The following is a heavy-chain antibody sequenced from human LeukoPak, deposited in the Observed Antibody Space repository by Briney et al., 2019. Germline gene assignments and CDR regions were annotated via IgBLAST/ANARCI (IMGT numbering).Heavy chain of an antibody. CDR2: IYSGDST. J-gene: IGHJ3*02. CDR1: GFTFSSYS. CDR3: ARKSPGGFGVVGNAFDI. V-gene: IGHV3-66*02. D-gene: IGHD3-3*01. Sequence: GGSLRLSCAASGFTFSSYSTNWVRQAPGKGLEWVSIIYSGDSTYYADSVKGRFTISRDNSKNTLYLQMSSLRAEDTAVYYCARKSPGGFGVVGNAFDIWGQGTMVTVSS.